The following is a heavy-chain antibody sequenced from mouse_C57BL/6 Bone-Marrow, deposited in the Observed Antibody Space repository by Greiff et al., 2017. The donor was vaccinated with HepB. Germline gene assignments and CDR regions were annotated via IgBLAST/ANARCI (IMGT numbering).Heavy chain of an antibody. Sequence: EVMLVESGGGLVKPGGSLKLSCAASGFTFSSYAMSWVRQTPEKRLEWVATISDGGSYTYYPDNVKGRFTISRDNAKNNLYLQMSHLKSEDTAMYYCARDQGGYPFDYWGQGTTLTVSS. V-gene: IGHV5-4*01. D-gene: IGHD2-2*01. CDR3: ARDQGGYPFDY. J-gene: IGHJ2*01. CDR1: GFTFSSYA. CDR2: ISDGGSYT.